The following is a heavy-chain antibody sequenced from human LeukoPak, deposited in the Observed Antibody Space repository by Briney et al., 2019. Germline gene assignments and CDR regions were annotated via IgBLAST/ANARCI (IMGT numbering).Heavy chain of an antibody. V-gene: IGHV3-21*01. D-gene: IGHD4-17*01. J-gene: IGHJ4*02. CDR3: AKDLTTVTSQGDF. CDR1: GFNFSSYS. Sequence: PGGSLRLSCAGSGFNFSSYSMSWVRQAPWKGLEFVSSISSSSSFIYYADSVKGRFTISRDNSKNTLYLQMKSLRAEDRAVYYCAKDLTTVTSQGDFWGQGTLVTVSS. CDR2: ISSSSSFI.